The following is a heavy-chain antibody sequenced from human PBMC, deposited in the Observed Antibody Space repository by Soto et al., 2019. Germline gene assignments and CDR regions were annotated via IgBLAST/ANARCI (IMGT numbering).Heavy chain of an antibody. J-gene: IGHJ5*02. CDR3: VRDASSGYRGWWDP. CDR1: GYTFTSYG. D-gene: IGHD5-18*01. V-gene: IGHV1-18*01. Sequence: QVQLVQSGTEVKKPGASVKVSCKTSGYTFTSYGISWVRQAPGQGLEWMGLISPYNGDTIYARKFQGRVIVTADTATSTVYRELRSLRSDDTAVYYCVRDASSGYRGWWDPWGQGTLVTVSS. CDR2: ISPYNGDT.